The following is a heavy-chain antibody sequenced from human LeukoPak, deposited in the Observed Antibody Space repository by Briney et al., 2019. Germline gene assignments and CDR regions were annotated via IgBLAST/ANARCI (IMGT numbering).Heavy chain of an antibody. J-gene: IGHJ3*02. CDR2: IHYTGSA. CDR3: ARQPSGTYSFDI. Sequence: PSETLSLTCTVSGGSMSSSHWSWIRPSPGKGLEWIAYIHYTGSANYNPSLKSRVTISVDTSKNQFSLQLSSVTAADTAAYFCARQPSGTYSFDIWGQGTMVTVSS. V-gene: IGHV4-59*08. CDR1: GGSMSSSH. D-gene: IGHD1-26*01.